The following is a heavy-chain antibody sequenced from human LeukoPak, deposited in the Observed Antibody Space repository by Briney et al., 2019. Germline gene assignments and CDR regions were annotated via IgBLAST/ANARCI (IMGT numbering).Heavy chain of an antibody. CDR2: ISWNSGSI. Sequence: GGSLRRSCPASGFTFDDYAMHWVRQAPGKGLEWVPGISWNSGSIGYADSVKGRLTISRDNAKNSLYLQMNSLRAEDTALYYCAKDFSEYSSRFDYWGQGTLVTVSS. CDR3: AKDFSEYSSRFDY. CDR1: GFTFDDYA. J-gene: IGHJ4*02. V-gene: IGHV3-9*01. D-gene: IGHD6-13*01.